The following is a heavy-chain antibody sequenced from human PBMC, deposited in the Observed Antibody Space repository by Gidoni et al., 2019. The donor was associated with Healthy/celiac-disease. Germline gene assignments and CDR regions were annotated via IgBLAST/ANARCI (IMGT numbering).Heavy chain of an antibody. CDR1: GYTCTSYG. D-gene: IGHD3-3*01. Sequence: VQLVQSGAEVKKPGASVKVSCKAAGYTCTSYGISWVRQAPGQGLEWMGWISAYNGNTNYAQKLQGRVTMTTDTSTSTAYMELRSLRSDDTAVYYCASVREFWSGTGFDDYWGQGTLVTVSS. CDR2: ISAYNGNT. CDR3: ASVREFWSGTGFDDY. J-gene: IGHJ4*02. V-gene: IGHV1-18*01.